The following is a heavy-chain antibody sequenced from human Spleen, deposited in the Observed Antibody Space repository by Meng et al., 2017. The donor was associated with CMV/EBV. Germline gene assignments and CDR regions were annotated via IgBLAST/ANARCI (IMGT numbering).Heavy chain of an antibody. D-gene: IGHD2-2*02. CDR1: FVDYY. CDR3: ARGGYCSSTSCYTAGWFDP. V-gene: IGHV1-2*02. Sequence: FVDYYIHWVRQAPGQGLEWMGWINPDVGGTNYAQKFQGRVTLTRDTSINTAYLELTSLTSDDTALYYCARGGYCSSTSCYTAGWFDPWGQGTLVTVSS. CDR2: INPDVGGT. J-gene: IGHJ5*02.